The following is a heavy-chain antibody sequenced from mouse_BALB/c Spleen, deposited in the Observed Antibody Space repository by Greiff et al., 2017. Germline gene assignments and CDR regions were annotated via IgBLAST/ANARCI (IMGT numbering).Heavy chain of an antibody. V-gene: IGHV2-9*02. Sequence: VMLVESGPGLVAPSQSLSITCTVSGFSLTSYGVHWVRQPPGKGLEWLGVIWAGGSTNYNSALMSRLSISKDNSKSQVFLKMNSLQTDDTAMYYCATLLVDYAMDYWGQGTSVTVSS. J-gene: IGHJ4*01. CDR2: IWAGGST. CDR1: GFSLTSYG. CDR3: ATLLVDYAMDY.